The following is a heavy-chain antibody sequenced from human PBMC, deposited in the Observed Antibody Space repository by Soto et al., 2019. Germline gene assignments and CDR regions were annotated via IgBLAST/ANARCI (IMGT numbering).Heavy chain of an antibody. CDR3: AKGHSGSYSDWFDP. CDR2: ISWNSGSI. V-gene: IGHV3-9*01. J-gene: IGHJ5*02. CDR1: GFPFDDYA. D-gene: IGHD1-26*01. Sequence: GGSLRLSCAASGFPFDDYAMHWVRQAPGKGLEWVSGISWNSGSIGYADSVKGRFTISRDNAKNSLYLQMNSLRAEDTALYYCAKGHSGSYSDWFDPWGQGTLVTVSS.